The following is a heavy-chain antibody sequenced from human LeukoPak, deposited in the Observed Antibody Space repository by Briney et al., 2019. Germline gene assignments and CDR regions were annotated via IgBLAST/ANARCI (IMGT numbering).Heavy chain of an antibody. CDR1: GYTFTGYY. D-gene: IGHD2-2*01. V-gene: IGHV1-2*02. CDR2: INPNSGGT. J-gene: IGHJ4*02. Sequence: ASVKVSCKASGYTFTGYYMHWVRQAPGQGLEWMGWINPNSGGTNYAQKLQGRVTMTRDTSISTAYMELSRLRSDDTAVYYCAREAGKCSSTSCYSFDYWGQGTLVTVSS. CDR3: AREAGKCSSTSCYSFDY.